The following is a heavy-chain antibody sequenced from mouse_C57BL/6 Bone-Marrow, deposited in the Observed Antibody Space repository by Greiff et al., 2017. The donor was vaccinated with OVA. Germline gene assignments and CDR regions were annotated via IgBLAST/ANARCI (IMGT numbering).Heavy chain of an antibody. CDR3: ARELLRDYAMDY. V-gene: IGHV3-6*01. CDR2: ISYDGSN. D-gene: IGHD1-1*01. J-gene: IGHJ4*01. CDR1: GYSITSGYY. Sequence: EVQLQQSGPGLVKPSQSLSLTCSVTGYSITSGYYWTWIRQFPGNKLEWMGYISYDGSNNYNPSLNNRISITRDTSKNQFFLKLNSVTTEDTATYYCARELLRDYAMDYWGQGTSVTVSS.